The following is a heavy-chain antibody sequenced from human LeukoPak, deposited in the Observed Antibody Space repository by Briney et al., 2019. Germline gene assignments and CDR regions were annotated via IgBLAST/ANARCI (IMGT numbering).Heavy chain of an antibody. Sequence: SETLSLTCAVYGGSFSGYYWSWIRQPPGKGLEWIGSVHFSGTTYYHPSLQSRFTISVDTSKNQFSLEVTSVTASDTALYYCARQRDTASLGAYIWGQGTLVTVSS. CDR1: GGSFSGYY. CDR3: ARQRDTASLGAYI. D-gene: IGHD5-18*01. J-gene: IGHJ3*02. V-gene: IGHV4-34*01. CDR2: VHFSGTT.